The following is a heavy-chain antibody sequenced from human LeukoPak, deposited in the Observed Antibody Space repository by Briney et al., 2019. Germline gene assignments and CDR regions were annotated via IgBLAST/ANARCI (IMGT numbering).Heavy chain of an antibody. Sequence: GGSLRLSCVVSGFTVSRSHMSWVRQAPGKGLEWVSVIYSGGNIYYANSVKGRFTVSRDTSNNTLYLQMNNLRADDTAVYYCARLESLLRLDYWGQGSLVTVSS. CDR2: IYSGGNI. CDR3: ARLESLLRLDY. D-gene: IGHD3-3*01. CDR1: GFTVSRSH. J-gene: IGHJ4*02. V-gene: IGHV3-53*01.